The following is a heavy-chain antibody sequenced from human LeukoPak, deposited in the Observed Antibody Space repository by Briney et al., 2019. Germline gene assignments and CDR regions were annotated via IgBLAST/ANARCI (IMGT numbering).Heavy chain of an antibody. V-gene: IGHV3-48*01. Sequence: PGGSLRLSCAASGFTFSTYAMTWVRQAPGKGLEWVSYISSSGSTIYYADSVKGRFTISRDNSKNTLYLQMNSLRAEDTAVYYCARAPDYYDSSGYSDAFDIWGQGTMVTVSS. CDR2: ISSSGSTI. CDR1: GFTFSTYA. J-gene: IGHJ3*02. CDR3: ARAPDYYDSSGYSDAFDI. D-gene: IGHD3-22*01.